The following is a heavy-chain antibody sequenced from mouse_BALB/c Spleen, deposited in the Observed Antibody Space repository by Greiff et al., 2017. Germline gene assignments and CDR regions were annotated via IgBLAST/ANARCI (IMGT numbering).Heavy chain of an antibody. CDR1: GYSITSDYA. CDR3: ARFDYGLYAMDY. J-gene: IGHJ4*01. V-gene: IGHV3-2*02. Sequence: EVQLQQSGPGLVKPSQSLSLTCTVTGYSITSDYAWNWIRQFPGNKLEWMGYISYSGSTSYNPSLKSRISITRDTSKNQFFLQLNSVTTEDTATYYCARFDYGLYAMDYWGQGTSVTVSS. D-gene: IGHD2-4*01. CDR2: ISYSGST.